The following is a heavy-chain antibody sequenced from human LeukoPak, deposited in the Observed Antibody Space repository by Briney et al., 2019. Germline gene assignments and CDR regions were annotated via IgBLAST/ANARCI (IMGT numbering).Heavy chain of an antibody. D-gene: IGHD2-2*01. CDR3: ARASTSWNWFDP. CDR1: GGSISSGSYY. CDR2: IYTSGST. Sequence: SETLSLTCTVSGGSISSGSYYWSWIRQPAGTGLEWIGRIYTSGSTNYNPSLKSRVTISVDTSKNQFSLKLSSVTAADTAVYYRARASTSWNWFDPWGQGTLVTVSS. J-gene: IGHJ5*02. V-gene: IGHV4-61*02.